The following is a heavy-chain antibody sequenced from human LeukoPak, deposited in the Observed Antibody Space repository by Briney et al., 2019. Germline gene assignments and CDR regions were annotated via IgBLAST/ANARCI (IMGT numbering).Heavy chain of an antibody. V-gene: IGHV3-23*01. Sequence: GGSLRLSCAASGFTFSSYAMSWVRQAPGKGLEWVSAISGSGGSTYYADSVKGRFTISRDNAKNSLYLQMNSLRAEDTAVYYCARLQEGYYFDYWGQGTLVTVSS. CDR2: ISGSGGST. CDR1: GFTFSSYA. D-gene: IGHD5-18*01. CDR3: ARLQEGYYFDY. J-gene: IGHJ4*02.